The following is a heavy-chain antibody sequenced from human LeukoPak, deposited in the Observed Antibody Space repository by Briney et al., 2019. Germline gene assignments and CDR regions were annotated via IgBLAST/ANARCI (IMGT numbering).Heavy chain of an antibody. CDR3: ARGGTYYPCIDY. Sequence: ASVKVSCKASVYSFTTSYINWVRQAPGQGLDWMGWISAYNGKTNYAQKFQGRVTMTTDSSTSTAYMDLTSLRSDDTAVYYCARGGTYYPCIDYWGQGTLVTVSS. V-gene: IGHV1-18*01. CDR1: VYSFTTSY. J-gene: IGHJ4*02. D-gene: IGHD1-26*01. CDR2: ISAYNGKT.